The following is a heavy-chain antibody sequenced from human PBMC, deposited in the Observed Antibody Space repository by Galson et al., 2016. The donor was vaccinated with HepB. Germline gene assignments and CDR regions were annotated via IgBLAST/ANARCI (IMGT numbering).Heavy chain of an antibody. V-gene: IGHV5-10-1*01. D-gene: IGHD2-8*01. CDR2: IDPSDSYT. CDR3: ARQSKTRLGLMVDVEGGDCVDP. CDR1: GYDFSTYW. Sequence: QSGAEVKKPGESLKISCKVSGYDFSTYWISWVRQMPGKGLEWMGRIDPSDSYTNYSPSYQGHVTISVDKSTTTAFLHWGSLRASDTAVYYCARQSKTRLGLMVDVEGGDCVDPWGQGTQVTVSS. J-gene: IGHJ5*02.